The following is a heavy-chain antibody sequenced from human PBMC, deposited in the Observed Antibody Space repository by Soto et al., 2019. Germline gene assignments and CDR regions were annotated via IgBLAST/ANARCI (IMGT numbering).Heavy chain of an antibody. V-gene: IGHV4-34*01. J-gene: IGHJ5*02. CDR3: ARLYYYGSGSHHPRFDP. CDR1: GGSFSGYY. Sequence: PSETLSLTCAVYGGSFSGYYWSWIRQPPGKGLEWIGEINHSGSTNYNPSLKSRVTISVDTSKNQFSLKLSSVTAADTAVYYCARLYYYGSGSHHPRFDPWGQGTLVTVSS. D-gene: IGHD3-10*01. CDR2: INHSGST.